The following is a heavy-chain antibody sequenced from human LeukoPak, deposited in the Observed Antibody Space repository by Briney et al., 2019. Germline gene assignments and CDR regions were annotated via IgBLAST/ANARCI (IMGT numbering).Heavy chain of an antibody. D-gene: IGHD1-26*01. CDR2: ISSNGGST. Sequence: GGSLRLSCAASGFAFSSLDMGWVRQAPGKGLEYVSAISSNGGSTYYANSVKGRFTISRDNSKNTLYLQMGSLRAEDMAVYYCARVSPMGSYFDYWGQGTLVTVSS. CDR3: ARVSPMGSYFDY. J-gene: IGHJ4*02. CDR1: GFAFSSLD. V-gene: IGHV3-64*01.